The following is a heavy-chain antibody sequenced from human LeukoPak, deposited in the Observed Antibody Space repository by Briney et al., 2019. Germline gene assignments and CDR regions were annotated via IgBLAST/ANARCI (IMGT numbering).Heavy chain of an antibody. CDR3: ARIDGPTVFTYSMDL. CDR2: ISPRSETI. J-gene: IGHJ6*03. CDR1: GFSLNRRG. D-gene: IGHD2-21*01. Sequence: PGGSLRLSCATSGFSLNRRGMNWVRHPPGKGLEWVSYISPRSETIYYAESVKGRFTVSRDDSKDSLYLQMHTLRAEDTAVYSCARIDGPTVFTYSMDLWGKGTTVTVAS. V-gene: IGHV3-48*04.